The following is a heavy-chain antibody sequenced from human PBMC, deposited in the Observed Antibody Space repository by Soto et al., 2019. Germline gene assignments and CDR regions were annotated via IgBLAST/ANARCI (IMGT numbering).Heavy chain of an antibody. CDR3: ARDPKSGNQKLYFDY. D-gene: IGHD1-26*01. Sequence: GGSLRLSCVASGFSFRSYSMNWVRQAPGKGSEWVAYVSGSGNTQYYADSVKGRFTISRDNAMQSLYLQLNSLRDEDTAVYYCARDPKSGNQKLYFDYWGQGALVTVSS. V-gene: IGHV3-48*02. CDR1: GFSFRSYS. J-gene: IGHJ4*02. CDR2: VSGSGNTQ.